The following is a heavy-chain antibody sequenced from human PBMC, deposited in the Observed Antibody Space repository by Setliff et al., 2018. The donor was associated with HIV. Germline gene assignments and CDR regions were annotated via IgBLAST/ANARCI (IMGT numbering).Heavy chain of an antibody. CDR3: ATGHYGSDSYYSIDH. J-gene: IGHJ4*03. CDR1: GFTLTELS. D-gene: IGHD3-10*01. CDR2: FNPEDGKS. Sequence: ASVKVSCKVSGFTLTELSMHWVRQAPGKGLEWMGSFNPEDGKSIYAQKFQGRVTMIEDTSTDTAYMELSSLSSEDTAVYYCATGHYGSDSYYSIDHWGQGTVVTVSS. V-gene: IGHV1-24*01.